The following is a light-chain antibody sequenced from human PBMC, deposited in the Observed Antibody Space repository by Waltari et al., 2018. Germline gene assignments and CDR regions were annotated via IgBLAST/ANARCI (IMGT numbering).Light chain of an antibody. Sequence: DIQMTQFPSILSASVGDRVTITCRASQTIGASLAWYQQKPGNAPRLLIQRASSLQSGAPLRFSGSGSGTEFNLTISSLQPDDFAIYHCQQSHTYPITFGPGTTVDIQ. J-gene: IGKJ3*01. CDR1: QTIGAS. CDR2: RAS. V-gene: IGKV1-5*03. CDR3: QQSHTYPIT.